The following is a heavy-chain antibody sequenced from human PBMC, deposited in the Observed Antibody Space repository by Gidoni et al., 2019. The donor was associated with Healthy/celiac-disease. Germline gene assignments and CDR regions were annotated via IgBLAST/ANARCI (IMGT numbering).Heavy chain of an antibody. CDR3: ARLGITMVRGETRDY. CDR1: GGSSSGYY. D-gene: IGHD3-10*01. CDR2: INHSGST. V-gene: IGHV4-34*01. Sequence: QVQLQQWRAGLFKSSETPSPPSAVYGGSSSGYYWSWISQPPGKGLEWIGEINHSGSTNYNPSLKSRVTISVDTSKNQLSLKLSSVTAADTAVYYCARLGITMVRGETRDYWGQGTLVTVSS. J-gene: IGHJ4*02.